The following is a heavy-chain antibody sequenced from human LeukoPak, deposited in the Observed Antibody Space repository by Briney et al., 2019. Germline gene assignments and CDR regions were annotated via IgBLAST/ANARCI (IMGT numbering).Heavy chain of an antibody. J-gene: IGHJ5*02. Sequence: SETLSLTCTVSGGSISGYYWGWIRQPAGKGLEWIGHIYTSGTTNYNPSLKSRVTMSIDTSKNQFSLKLSSVTAADTAVYYCAREGSSAYAWFDPWGQGTLVTVSS. CDR2: IYTSGTT. CDR3: AREGSSAYAWFDP. D-gene: IGHD3-22*01. V-gene: IGHV4-4*07. CDR1: GGSISGYY.